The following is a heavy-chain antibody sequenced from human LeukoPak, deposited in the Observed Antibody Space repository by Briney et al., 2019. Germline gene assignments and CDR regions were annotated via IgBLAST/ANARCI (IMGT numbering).Heavy chain of an antibody. CDR1: GYSFTNYW. V-gene: IGHV5-51*01. J-gene: IGHJ6*02. CDR3: ARHYYGSGSYDYYGMDV. CDR2: IYPRDSDT. D-gene: IGHD3-10*01. Sequence: GESLKISCKGSGYSFTNYWIGWVRQMPGKGLEWMGIIYPRDSDTKYSPSFQGQVTISVDKSISTAYLHWNSLKASDTAMYYCARHYYGSGSYDYYGMDVWGQGTTVTVSS.